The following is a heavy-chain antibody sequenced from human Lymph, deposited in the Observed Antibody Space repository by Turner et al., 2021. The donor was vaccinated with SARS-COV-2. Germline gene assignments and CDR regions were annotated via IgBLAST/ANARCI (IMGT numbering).Heavy chain of an antibody. V-gene: IGHV4-39*01. CDR3: ARLVRRAEYYFDY. CDR1: VGSISSSSYY. CDR2: IYYSGSN. J-gene: IGHJ4*02. Sequence: QLQLRESGPGLVKPSETLSLTGTFSVGSISSSSYYWGWIRQPPGRGLEWIGHIYYSGSNYYNPSLKSRVTISVDTSKNQFSLKLSSVTAADTAVYYCARLVRRAEYYFDYWGQGTLVTVSS. D-gene: IGHD3-10*01.